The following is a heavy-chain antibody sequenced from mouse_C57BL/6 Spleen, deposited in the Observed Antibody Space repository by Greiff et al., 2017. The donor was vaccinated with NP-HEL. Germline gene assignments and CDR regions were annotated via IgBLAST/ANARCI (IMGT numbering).Heavy chain of an antibody. CDR2: IYPGDGDT. CDR3: ARSDYYGSSSY. J-gene: IGHJ2*01. V-gene: IGHV1-82*01. D-gene: IGHD1-1*01. Sequence: VQRVESGPELVKPGASVKISCKASGYAFSSSWMNWVKQRPGKGLEWIGRIYPGDGDTNYNGKFKGKATLTADKSSSTAYMQLSSLTSEDSAVYFCARSDYYGSSSYWGQGTTLTVSS. CDR1: GYAFSSSW.